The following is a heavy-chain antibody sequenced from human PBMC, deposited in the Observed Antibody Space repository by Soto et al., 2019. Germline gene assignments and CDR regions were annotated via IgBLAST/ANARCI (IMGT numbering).Heavy chain of an antibody. J-gene: IGHJ3*02. Sequence: GGSLRLSFAASGFTFSSYAMSWVRQAPGKGLEWVSAISGSGGSTYYADSVKGRFTISRDNSKNTLYLQMNSLRAEDTAVYYCAKIPAILEWVPDAFDIWGQGTMVTVSS. CDR2: ISGSGGST. CDR3: AKIPAILEWVPDAFDI. V-gene: IGHV3-23*01. D-gene: IGHD3-3*02. CDR1: GFTFSSYA.